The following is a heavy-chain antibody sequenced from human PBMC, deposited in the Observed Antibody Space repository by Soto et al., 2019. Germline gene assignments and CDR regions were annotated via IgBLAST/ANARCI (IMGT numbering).Heavy chain of an antibody. D-gene: IGHD2-21*01. J-gene: IGHJ5*02. CDR1: GGSISSSNW. CDR3: ARVFILRAEYCGGDCYPRWFDP. CDR2: IYHRGNT. Sequence: SETLSLTCVVSGGSISSSNWWSWVRQPPGKGLEWIGEIYHRGNTNYNPSLKSRVTISIDKSKNQFSLKLSSVTAADTAVYYCARVFILRAEYCGGDCYPRWFDPWGQGTLVTVSS. V-gene: IGHV4-4*02.